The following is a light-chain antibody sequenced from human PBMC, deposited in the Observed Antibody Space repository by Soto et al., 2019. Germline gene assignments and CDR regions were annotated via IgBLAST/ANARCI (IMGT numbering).Light chain of an antibody. Sequence: EIVLTQSPATLSLSPGERATLSCRASQSVSSTYVAWYQQKSGQAPRLLIYGASSRETGIPDMFRGSGSGTECTLTISSLQSEDFAVYDCQQYNNWPRTFGQGTKVDIK. V-gene: IGKV3-15*01. CDR2: GAS. J-gene: IGKJ1*01. CDR3: QQYNNWPRT. CDR1: QSVSSTY.